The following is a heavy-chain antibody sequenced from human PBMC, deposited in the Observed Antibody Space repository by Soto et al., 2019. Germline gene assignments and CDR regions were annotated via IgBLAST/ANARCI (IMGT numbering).Heavy chain of an antibody. CDR3: AKDKGKYSSSWATFDY. CDR2: ISYDGSNK. V-gene: IGHV3-30*18. Sequence: PGGSLRLSCAASGFTFSSYGMHWVRQAPGKGLEWVAVISYDGSNKYYADSVKGRFTISRDNSKNTLYLQMNSLRAEDTAVYYCAKDKGKYSSSWATFDYWGQGTLVTVSS. CDR1: GFTFSSYG. J-gene: IGHJ4*02. D-gene: IGHD6-13*01.